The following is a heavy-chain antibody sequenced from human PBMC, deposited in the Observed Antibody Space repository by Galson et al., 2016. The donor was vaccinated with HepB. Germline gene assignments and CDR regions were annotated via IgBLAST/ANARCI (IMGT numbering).Heavy chain of an antibody. Sequence: SVKVSCQASGYSFNSYGVNWVRQAPGQGLEWVGWISGYNGDTKSTQKMQGRVTMTTDTSTSTAYMELRSLRPDDTAVYYCARNLGLFDPDGLMDVWGQGTTVIVSS. J-gene: IGHJ6*02. CDR3: ARNLGLFDPDGLMDV. V-gene: IGHV1-18*01. D-gene: IGHD3-9*01. CDR2: ISGYNGDT. CDR1: GYSFNSYG.